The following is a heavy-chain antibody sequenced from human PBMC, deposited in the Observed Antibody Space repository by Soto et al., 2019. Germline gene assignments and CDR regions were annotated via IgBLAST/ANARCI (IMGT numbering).Heavy chain of an antibody. J-gene: IGHJ6*02. D-gene: IGHD2-21*02. CDR1: GGTISSYA. CDR2: IIPIFGTA. CDR3: ARVGCGGDCSVPYYYYYHGMDV. V-gene: IGHV1-69*13. Sequence: GASVKVSCKASGGTISSYAISWVRQAPGQGLEWMGGIIPIFGTANYAQKFQGRVTITADESTSTAYMELSSLRSEDTAVYYCARVGCGGDCSVPYYYYYHGMDVWGQGTTVTVSS.